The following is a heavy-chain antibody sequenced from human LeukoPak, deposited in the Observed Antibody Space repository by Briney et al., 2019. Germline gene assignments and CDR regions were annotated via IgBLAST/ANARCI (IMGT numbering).Heavy chain of an antibody. V-gene: IGHV3-53*01. CDR2: IYNGGST. Sequence: GGSLRLSCAASGFTVSSNYMSWVRQAPGKGLEWVSVIYNGGSTYYADSVKGRFTISRVNSKNTLYLQMNSLRAEDTAVYYCARESSSPDSFRREYYFDYWGQGTLVTVSS. J-gene: IGHJ4*02. D-gene: IGHD6-6*01. CDR1: GFTVSSNY. CDR3: ARESSSPDSFRREYYFDY.